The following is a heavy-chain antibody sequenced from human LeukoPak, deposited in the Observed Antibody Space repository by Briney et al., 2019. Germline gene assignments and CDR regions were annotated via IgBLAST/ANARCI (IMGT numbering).Heavy chain of an antibody. Sequence: PSETLSLTCTVSGGSISSSNYYWGWIRQPPGKGLAWIGSIYYSGSTYYNPSLKSRVTISVDTSKNQFSLKLSSVTAADTAVYYCATTIGYCSGGSCHEDWGQGTLVTVSS. D-gene: IGHD2-15*01. CDR1: GGSISSSNYY. V-gene: IGHV4-39*01. CDR3: ATTIGYCSGGSCHED. CDR2: IYYSGST. J-gene: IGHJ4*02.